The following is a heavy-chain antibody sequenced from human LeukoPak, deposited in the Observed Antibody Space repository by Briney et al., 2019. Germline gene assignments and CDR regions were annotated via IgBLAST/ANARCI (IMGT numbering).Heavy chain of an antibody. D-gene: IGHD3-9*01. CDR2: INPNSGGT. Sequence: GASVKLSCKASGYTFTGYYMHWVRQAPGQGLEWMGWINPNSGGTNYAQKFQGRVTMTRDTSISTAYMELSKLRTDDTAVYYCARDQAYDILTGYYNSYYYYGMDVWGQGTTVTVSS. CDR3: ARDQAYDILTGYYNSYYYYGMDV. V-gene: IGHV1-2*02. CDR1: GYTFTGYY. J-gene: IGHJ6*02.